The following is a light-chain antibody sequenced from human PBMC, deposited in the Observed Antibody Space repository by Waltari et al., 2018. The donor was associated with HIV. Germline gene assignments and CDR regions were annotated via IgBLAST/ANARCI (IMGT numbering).Light chain of an antibody. CDR2: DVT. CDR3: CSYAGSNTLV. J-gene: IGLJ2*01. CDR1: SSDVGDYNY. Sequence: QSALTQPRSVSGSPGQSVTISCAGTSSDVGDYNYVSWYQQHPGKAPKLMIYDVTKRPPGVPYRCSGSRAGNTASLTISGLQAEDEADYYCCSYAGSNTLVFGGGTKLTVL. V-gene: IGLV2-11*01.